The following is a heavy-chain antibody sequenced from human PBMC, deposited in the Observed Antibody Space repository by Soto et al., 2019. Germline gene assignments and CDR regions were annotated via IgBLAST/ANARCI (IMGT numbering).Heavy chain of an antibody. CDR1: GGSISSSSYY. D-gene: IGHD3-10*01. CDR3: ATTSRSYYGSGSYKNYYYYMDV. J-gene: IGHJ6*03. V-gene: IGHV4-39*01. CDR2: IYYSGST. Sequence: SETLSLTCTVSGGSISSSSYYWGWIRQPPGKGLEWIGSIYYSGSTYYNPPLKSRVTISVDTSKNQFSLKLSSVTAADTAVYYCATTSRSYYGSGSYKNYYYYMDVWGKGTTVTVSS.